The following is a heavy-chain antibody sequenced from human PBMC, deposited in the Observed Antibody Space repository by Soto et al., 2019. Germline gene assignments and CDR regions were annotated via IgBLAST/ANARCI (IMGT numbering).Heavy chain of an antibody. CDR3: AREARGTAVVTGFDS. CDR1: GFTFSSYW. D-gene: IGHD5-18*01. V-gene: IGHV3-7*01. CDR2: IKQDGSEK. Sequence: GGSLRLSCAASGFTFSSYWMSWVRQAPGKGLEWVANIKQDGSEKYYVDSVKGRFTISRDNAKNSLYLQMNSLRAGDTAVYFCAREARGTAVVTGFDSWGQGTLVTVSS. J-gene: IGHJ4*02.